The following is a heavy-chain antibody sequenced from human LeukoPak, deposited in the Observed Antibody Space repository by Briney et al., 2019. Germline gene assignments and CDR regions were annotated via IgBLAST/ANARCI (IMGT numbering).Heavy chain of an antibody. CDR1: GFTFSTYA. D-gene: IGHD3-3*01. CDR2: ISGSGGGT. V-gene: IGHV3-23*01. Sequence: PGGSLRLSCAASGFTFSTYAMSWVRQAPGKGLEWVSGISGSGGGTYYADSVRGRFTISRDNAKNTLYLQMNSLRAEDTAVYYCAREDDFWSGSDYWGQGTLVTVSS. CDR3: AREDDFWSGSDY. J-gene: IGHJ4*02.